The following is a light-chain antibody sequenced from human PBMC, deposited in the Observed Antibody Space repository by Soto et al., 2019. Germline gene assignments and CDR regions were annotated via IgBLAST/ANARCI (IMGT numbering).Light chain of an antibody. CDR2: GAS. V-gene: IGKV3-15*01. CDR1: QTVWST. CDR3: QQYNKWPLT. J-gene: IGKJ4*01. Sequence: EIVMTQSPATLSVSPGERATLSCRASQTVWSTLAWYQQRPGQAPRLLIYGASTRANGIPARFSGSGSGTEFTLSISSLQSEDFAVYYCQQYNKWPLTFGGATKVEIK.